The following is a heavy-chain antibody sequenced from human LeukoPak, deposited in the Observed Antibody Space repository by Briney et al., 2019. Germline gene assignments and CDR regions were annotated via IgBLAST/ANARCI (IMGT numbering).Heavy chain of an antibody. Sequence: GGSLRLSCAASGFTLSTYWMTWVRQAPGRGLEWVGSIKEDGSEKNYVDSVKGRFTISRDNAKNSLYLQMSSLRVEDTAVYYCARVSLGYRGTYFFDYWGQGTLVTVSS. CDR2: IKEDGSEK. CDR1: GFTLSTYW. CDR3: ARVSLGYRGTYFFDY. J-gene: IGHJ4*02. D-gene: IGHD1-14*01. V-gene: IGHV3-7*01.